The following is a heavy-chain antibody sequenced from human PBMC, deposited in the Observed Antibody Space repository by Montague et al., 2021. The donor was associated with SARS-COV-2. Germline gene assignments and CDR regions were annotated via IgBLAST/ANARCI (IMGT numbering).Heavy chain of an antibody. J-gene: IGHJ3*02. D-gene: IGHD4-23*01. CDR2: LYYSGST. V-gene: IGHV4-39*01. CDR3: ARLRGDYGGTYDTFDI. CDR1: GGSISSSCYY. Sequence: SETLSLTCTVSGGSISSSCYYWGWLRQPPGEGLEWIGSLYYSGSTYYNPSLQSPVTISVDTSKNQFSLKLSSVTAADTAVYYCARLRGDYGGTYDTFDIWGQGTMATVSS.